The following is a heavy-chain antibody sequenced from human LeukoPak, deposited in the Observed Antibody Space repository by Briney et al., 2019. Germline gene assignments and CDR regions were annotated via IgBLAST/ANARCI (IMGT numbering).Heavy chain of an antibody. CDR1: GYTFTGYY. V-gene: IGHV1-2*02. CDR2: INPNSGGT. Sequence: AASVKVSCKASGYTFTGYYMHWVRQAPGQGLEWMGWINPNSGGTNYAQKFQGRVTMTRDTSISTAYMELSRLRSDDTAVYYCAREGGGYCTNGVCYWFDPWGQGTLVTVSS. J-gene: IGHJ5*02. CDR3: AREGGGYCTNGVCYWFDP. D-gene: IGHD2-8*01.